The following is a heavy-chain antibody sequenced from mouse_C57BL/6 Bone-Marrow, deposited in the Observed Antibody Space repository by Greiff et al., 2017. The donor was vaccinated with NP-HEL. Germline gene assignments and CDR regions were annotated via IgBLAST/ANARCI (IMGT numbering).Heavy chain of an antibody. CDR2: IYPGSGST. D-gene: IGHD1-1*01. CDR3: ARPSTVVAGDYFDY. J-gene: IGHJ2*01. CDR1: GYTFTSYW. V-gene: IGHV1-55*01. Sequence: QVQLQQPGAELVKPGASVKMSCKASGYTFTSYWITWVKQRPGQGLEWIGDIYPGSGSTNYNEKFKSKATLTVDTSSSTAYTQLSSLTSEDSAVYYCARPSTVVAGDYFDYWGQGTTLTVSS.